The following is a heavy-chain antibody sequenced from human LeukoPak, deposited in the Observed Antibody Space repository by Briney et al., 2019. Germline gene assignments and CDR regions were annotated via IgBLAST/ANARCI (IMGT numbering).Heavy chain of an antibody. J-gene: IGHJ4*02. CDR3: AREVNSSTWRPLDF. D-gene: IGHD6-13*01. V-gene: IGHV4-4*07. Sequence: PSETLSLTCTVSGDSNSNYYWSWIRQPAGKGLEWIGRIYISGSMNYNPSLKSRVTMSVDTSKNQFSLKLTSMTAADTAVYYCAREVNSSTWRPLDFWGQGTLVTVS. CDR1: GDSNSNYY. CDR2: IYISGSM.